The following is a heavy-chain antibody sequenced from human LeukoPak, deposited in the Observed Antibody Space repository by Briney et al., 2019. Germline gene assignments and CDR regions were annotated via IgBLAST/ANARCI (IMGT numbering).Heavy chain of an antibody. CDR2: IHFSGTT. D-gene: IGHD2-21*01. V-gene: IGHV4-39*01. CDR3: ARHSDCGGRGCYFDS. J-gene: IGHJ4*02. Sequence: PSETLSLTCYVSGGSVSSGDSHWVWVRLPPGKGLEWIATIHFSGTTYFNPSFKSRVTISLDTSKGQFALKMSSVTAADTAVYFCARHSDCGGRGCYFDSWGQGTLVTVSS. CDR1: GGSVSSGDSH.